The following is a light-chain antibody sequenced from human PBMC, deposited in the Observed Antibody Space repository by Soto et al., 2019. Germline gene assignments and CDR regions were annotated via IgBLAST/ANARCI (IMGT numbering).Light chain of an antibody. V-gene: IGLV2-14*01. J-gene: IGLJ2*01. CDR1: SSDVGGYNY. CDR3: SSYTSSRTLAGV. CDR2: DVS. Sequence: QSVLTQPASVSGSPGQSIAISCTGTSSDVGGYNYVSWYQQHPGKAPKLMIYDVSDRPSGVSDSFSGSKSGDTASLTISGLQAEDEATYYCSSYTSSRTLAGVFGGGTQLTVL.